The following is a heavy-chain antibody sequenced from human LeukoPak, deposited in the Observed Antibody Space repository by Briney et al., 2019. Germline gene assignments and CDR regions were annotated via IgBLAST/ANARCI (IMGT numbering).Heavy chain of an antibody. J-gene: IGHJ4*02. Sequence: PSQTLSLTCAISGDSVSSNSAAWNWIRQSPSRGLEWLGRTYYRSKWYNDYAVSVKSRIAINPDTSKNQFSLQLNSVTPEDTAVFYCASSDNSGHLLAYWGQGTLVTVSS. CDR1: GDSVSSNSAA. CDR2: TYYRSKWYN. D-gene: IGHD3-22*01. CDR3: ASSDNSGHLLAY. V-gene: IGHV6-1*01.